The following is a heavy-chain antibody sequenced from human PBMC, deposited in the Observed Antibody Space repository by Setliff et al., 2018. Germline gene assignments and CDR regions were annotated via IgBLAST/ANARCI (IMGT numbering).Heavy chain of an antibody. Sequence: SETLSLTCTVSGGPIRSGNDLWSWLRQSPGKGLEWIAYISAYTGRAYYNPSLQSRAALSADTSKSQFSLRLTSVTAADTAVYYCAREVIDPVSSDAFDIWGQGRMVTVSS. CDR2: ISAYTGRA. CDR3: AREVIDPVSSDAFDI. D-gene: IGHD4-4*01. CDR1: GGPIRSGNDL. J-gene: IGHJ3*02. V-gene: IGHV4-30-4*01.